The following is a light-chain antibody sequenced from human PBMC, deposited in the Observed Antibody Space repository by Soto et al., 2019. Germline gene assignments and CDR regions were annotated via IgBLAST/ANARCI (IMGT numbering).Light chain of an antibody. CDR2: GDT. CDR1: ISNIGADYD. J-gene: IGLJ2*01. Sequence: QSVLTQPPSVSGAPGQRVIISCTGSISNIGADYDVHWYQQLPGTAPKLLIYGDTNRPSGVPDRFSGSKSGTSASLAITGLQAEDEADYYCQSYDSSLSGSIFGGGTKVTVL. V-gene: IGLV1-40*01. CDR3: QSYDSSLSGSI.